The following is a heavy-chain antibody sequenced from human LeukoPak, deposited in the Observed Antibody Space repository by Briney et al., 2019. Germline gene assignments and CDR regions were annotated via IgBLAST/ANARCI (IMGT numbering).Heavy chain of an antibody. CDR2: IYPGDSDT. D-gene: IGHD3-22*01. J-gene: IGHJ3*02. CDR1: GYSFASYW. Sequence: GESLKISCKGSGYSFASYWIGWVRQMPGKGLEWMGIIYPGDSDTRYSPSFQGQVTISADKSISTAYLQWSSLKASDPAMYYCARHTYYYDSSGCDPNDAFDIWGQGTMVTVSS. CDR3: ARHTYYYDSSGCDPNDAFDI. V-gene: IGHV5-51*01.